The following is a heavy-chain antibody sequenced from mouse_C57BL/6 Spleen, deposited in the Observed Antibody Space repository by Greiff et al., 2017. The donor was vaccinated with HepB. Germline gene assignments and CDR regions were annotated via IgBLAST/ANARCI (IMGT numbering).Heavy chain of an antibody. CDR2: IDPSDSYT. CDR1: GYTFTSYW. Sequence: QVQLQQPGAELVMPGASVKLSCKASGYTFTSYWMHWVKQRPGQGLEWIGEIDPSDSYTNYNQKFKGNSTLTVDKSSSTAYMQLSSLTSEDSAVYYCARGYSNYAMDYWGQGTSVTVSS. J-gene: IGHJ4*01. D-gene: IGHD2-5*01. CDR3: ARGYSNYAMDY. V-gene: IGHV1-69*01.